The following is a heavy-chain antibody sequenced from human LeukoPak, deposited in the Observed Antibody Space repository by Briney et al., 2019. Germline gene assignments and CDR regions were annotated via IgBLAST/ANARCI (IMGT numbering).Heavy chain of an antibody. D-gene: IGHD6-13*01. CDR3: ARDRPGGSSLDY. CDR2: IYTSGST. Sequence: SETLSLTCTVSGGSISSGSYYWSWIRQPAGKGLEWIVRIYTSGSTNYNPSLKSRVTISVDTSKNQFSLKLSSVTAADTAVYYCARDRPGGSSLDYWGQGTLVTVSS. CDR1: GGSISSGSYY. J-gene: IGHJ4*02. V-gene: IGHV4-61*02.